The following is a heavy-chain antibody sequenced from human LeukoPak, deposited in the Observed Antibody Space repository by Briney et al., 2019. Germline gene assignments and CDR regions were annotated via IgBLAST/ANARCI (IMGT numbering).Heavy chain of an antibody. J-gene: IGHJ4*02. CDR1: GGSISSSSYY. CDR3: ARDYPEYCGGDCYTRHFDY. D-gene: IGHD2-21*02. CDR2: IYYSGST. Sequence: SETLSLTCTVSGGSISSSSYYWGWIRQPPGKGLEWIGSIYYSGSTYYNPSLKSRVTISVDTSKNQFSLKLSSVTAADTAVYYCARDYPEYCGGDCYTRHFDYWGQGTLVTVSS. V-gene: IGHV4-39*07.